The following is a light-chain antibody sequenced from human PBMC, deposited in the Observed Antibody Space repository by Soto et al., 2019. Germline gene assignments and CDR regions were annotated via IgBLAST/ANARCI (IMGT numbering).Light chain of an antibody. Sequence: QSALTQPASVSGSPGHSITISCTGTSSDVGAYNAVSWYQQHPGKVPKLMIYEVTNRPSGVSNRFSGSKSGNTASLTISGLQAEDEADYYCSSYTSSSTWVFGGGTRLTVL. V-gene: IGLV2-14*01. CDR2: EVT. J-gene: IGLJ3*02. CDR3: SSYTSSSTWV. CDR1: SSDVGAYNA.